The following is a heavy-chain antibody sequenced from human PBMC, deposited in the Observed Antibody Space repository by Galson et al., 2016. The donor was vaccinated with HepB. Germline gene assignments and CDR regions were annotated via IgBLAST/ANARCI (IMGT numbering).Heavy chain of an antibody. CDR2: IIPIIRTA. Sequence: SVKVSCKASGGTFSSYIISWVRQAPEQGLEWMGGIIPIIRTAHYAQKFQGRVTITADDSTSTAYMELSSLRSEDTAVYYCAIPLRNSYYYYGMDVWGQGTTVTVSS. CDR3: AIPLRNSYYYYGMDV. V-gene: IGHV1-69*13. CDR1: GGTFSSYI. J-gene: IGHJ6*02.